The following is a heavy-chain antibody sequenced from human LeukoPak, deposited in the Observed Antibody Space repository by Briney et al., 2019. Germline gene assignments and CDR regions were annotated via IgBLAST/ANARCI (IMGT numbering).Heavy chain of an antibody. V-gene: IGHV4-34*01. Sequence: PSETLSLTCAVYGVSFSGYYWSWIRQPPGKGLEWIGEINHSGSTNYNPSLKSRVTISVDTSKNQFSLKLSSVTAADTAVYYCARRRTGTTDYWGQGTLVTVSS. CDR1: GVSFSGYY. CDR3: ARRRTGTTDY. CDR2: INHSGST. J-gene: IGHJ4*02. D-gene: IGHD1-7*01.